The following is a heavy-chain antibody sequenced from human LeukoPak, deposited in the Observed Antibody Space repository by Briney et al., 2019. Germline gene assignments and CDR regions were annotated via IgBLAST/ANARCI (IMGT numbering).Heavy chain of an antibody. J-gene: IGHJ4*02. V-gene: IGHV1-69*05. CDR1: GGTFSSYA. D-gene: IGHD2-2*01. CDR3: ARAEYCSSTSCYSGGRLYSSSAGDY. CDR2: IIPIFGTA. Sequence: SVKVSCKASGGTFSSYAISWVRQAPGQGSEWMGGIIPIFGTANYAQKFQGRVTMTTDTSTSTAYMELRSLRSDDTAVYYCARAEYCSSTSCYSGGRLYSSSAGDYWGQGTLVTVSS.